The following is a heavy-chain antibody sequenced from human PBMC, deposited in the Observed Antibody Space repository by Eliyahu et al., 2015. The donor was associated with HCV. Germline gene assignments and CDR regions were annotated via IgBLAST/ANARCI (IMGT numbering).Heavy chain of an antibody. Sequence: DVQLVESGGGLVQPGRSLRLSCAASGFSFGXYAMTWVRQAPGKGLGWVGFIRSRAYSGTTEYAASVEGRFTISRDNFKSVAYLHMDSLEAEDTAVYYCTRGQTGLETSPYYFDFWGQGTLVTVSS. D-gene: IGHD1/OR15-1a*01. CDR2: IRSRAYSGTT. J-gene: IGHJ4*02. CDR3: TRGQTGLETSPYYFDF. CDR1: GFSFGXYA. V-gene: IGHV3-49*04.